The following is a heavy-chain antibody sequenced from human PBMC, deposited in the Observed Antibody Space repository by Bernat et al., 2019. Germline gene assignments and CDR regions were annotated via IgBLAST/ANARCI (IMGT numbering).Heavy chain of an antibody. D-gene: IGHD6-6*01. Sequence: EVQLVESGGALVQPGGSLRLSCVASGFTFSSYWMHWVRQAPGKGLVWVSRINSDGTSTSYADSVKGRFTISRDNAKNTLQLQMNSLRAEDTAVYYCARGRSSSSGWFDPWGQGTLVTVSS. CDR1: GFTFSSYW. CDR2: INSDGTST. J-gene: IGHJ5*02. V-gene: IGHV3-74*01. CDR3: ARGRSSSSGWFDP.